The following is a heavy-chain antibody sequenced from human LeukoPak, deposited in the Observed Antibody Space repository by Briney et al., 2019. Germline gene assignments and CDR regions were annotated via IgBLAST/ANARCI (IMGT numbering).Heavy chain of an antibody. J-gene: IGHJ3*02. V-gene: IGHV3-21*01. CDR1: GFTFSSYS. CDR2: ISSSSSYI. CDR3: AREASDAFDI. Sequence: GGSLRLSCAASGFTFSSYSMNWVRQAPGKGLEWVSSISSSSSYIYYADSVKGRFTISRDNSKNTLFLQMNSLRAEDTAVYYCAREASDAFDIWGQGTMVTVSS.